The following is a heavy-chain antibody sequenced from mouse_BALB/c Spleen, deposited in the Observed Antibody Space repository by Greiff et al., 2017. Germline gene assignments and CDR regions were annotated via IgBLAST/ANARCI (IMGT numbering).Heavy chain of an antibody. J-gene: IGHJ3*01. CDR1: GYAFTSYN. D-gene: IGHD1-1*01. V-gene: IGHV1S135*01. CDR3: ASPHYYGSSSFAY. CDR2: IDPYNGGT. Sequence: EVQLQQSGPELVKPRASVKVSCKASGYAFTSYNMYWVKQSHGKSLEWIGYIDPYNGGTSYNQKFKGKATLTVDKSSSTAYMHLNSLTSEDSAVYYCASPHYYGSSSFAYWGQGTLVTVSA.